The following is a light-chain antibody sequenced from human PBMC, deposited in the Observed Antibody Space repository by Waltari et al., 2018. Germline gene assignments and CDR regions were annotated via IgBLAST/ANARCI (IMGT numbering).Light chain of an antibody. Sequence: QSALTQPASVSGSPGQSITISCTGTSSDVGGYKYVSWYQQQPGKAPKLMIYDVSNRPSGVSNRFSGSKSGNTASLTISGLQAEDEADYYCTSYTSSPSWVFGGGTKLTVL. CDR2: DVS. CDR1: SSDVGGYKY. CDR3: TSYTSSPSWV. V-gene: IGLV2-14*01. J-gene: IGLJ3*02.